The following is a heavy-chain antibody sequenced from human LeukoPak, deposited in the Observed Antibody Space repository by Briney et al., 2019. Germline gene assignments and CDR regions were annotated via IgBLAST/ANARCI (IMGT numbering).Heavy chain of an antibody. CDR2: IYSGGST. Sequence: GGSLRLSCAASGFTVSSNYMSWVRQAPGKGLEWVSVIYSGGSTYYADSVKGRFTISRDNSKNTLDLQMRSLRGEDTAMYYCAKAVEASRPFDYWGQGTLVTVSS. CDR3: AKAVEASRPFDY. D-gene: IGHD1-26*01. CDR1: GFTVSSNY. V-gene: IGHV3-53*05. J-gene: IGHJ4*02.